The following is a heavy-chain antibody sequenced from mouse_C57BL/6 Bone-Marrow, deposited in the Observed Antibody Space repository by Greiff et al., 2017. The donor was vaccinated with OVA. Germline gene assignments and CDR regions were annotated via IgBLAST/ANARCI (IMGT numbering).Heavy chain of an antibody. CDR1: GFSLTSYG. D-gene: IGHD2-10*02. Sequence: VQGVESGPGLVQPSQSLSITCTVSGFSLTSYGVHWVRQSPGKGLEWLGVIWRGGSTDYNAAFMSRLSITKYNSKSQVFFKMNSLQADDTAIYYCAKNSRMVTTHYYAMDYWGQGTSVTVSS. V-gene: IGHV2-5*01. CDR2: IWRGGST. J-gene: IGHJ4*01. CDR3: AKNSRMVTTHYYAMDY.